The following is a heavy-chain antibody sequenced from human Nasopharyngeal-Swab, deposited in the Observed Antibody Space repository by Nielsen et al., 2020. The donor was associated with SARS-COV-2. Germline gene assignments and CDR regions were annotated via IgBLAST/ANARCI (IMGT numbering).Heavy chain of an antibody. Sequence: QTLSLTCAISGDSVSSNSAAWNCIRQPPSRGLEWLGRTYYRSKWYNDYAVSVKSRITINPDTSKNQFSLQLNSVTPEDTAVYYCARDSVDYYGSGSYLLDYWGQGTLVTVSS. CDR1: GDSVSSNSAA. V-gene: IGHV6-1*01. CDR3: ARDSVDYYGSGSYLLDY. D-gene: IGHD3-10*01. J-gene: IGHJ4*02. CDR2: TYYRSKWYN.